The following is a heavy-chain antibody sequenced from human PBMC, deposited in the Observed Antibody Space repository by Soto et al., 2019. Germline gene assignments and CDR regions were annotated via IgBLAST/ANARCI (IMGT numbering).Heavy chain of an antibody. CDR2: ISGSGNST. V-gene: IGHV3-23*01. D-gene: IGHD1-26*01. Sequence: EVQLLESGGGLVQPGGSLRLSCAVSGFTFSNYAMSWVRQAPGKGLEWVSAISGSGNSTNYADSVKRRFTISRDNSKNTVYMQMNSLRAEDTSVYYCARDVWELLRGFDPWGQGTLVTVSS. J-gene: IGHJ5*02. CDR3: ARDVWELLRGFDP. CDR1: GFTFSNYA.